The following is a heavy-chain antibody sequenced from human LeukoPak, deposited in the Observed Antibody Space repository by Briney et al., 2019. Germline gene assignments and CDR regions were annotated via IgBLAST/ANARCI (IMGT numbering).Heavy chain of an antibody. D-gene: IGHD6-25*01. Sequence: GGSLRLSCAASGFIFSQYSMNWVRQAPGKGLEWVSHIRSSSETFYADSVKGRFTISRDNARNSLYLQMNNLRGEDTAIYYCARDAGNRGYGRDLWGQGTLVTVSS. V-gene: IGHV3-48*01. CDR3: ARDAGNRGYGRDL. CDR1: GFIFSQYS. J-gene: IGHJ5*02. CDR2: IRSSSET.